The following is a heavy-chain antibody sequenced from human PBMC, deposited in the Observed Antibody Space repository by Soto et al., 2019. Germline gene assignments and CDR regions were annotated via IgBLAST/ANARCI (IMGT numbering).Heavy chain of an antibody. D-gene: IGHD2-15*01. CDR1: GFTFDAYT. CDR3: AKDRAVVVVAATVYYDYGMDV. V-gene: IGHV3-43*01. J-gene: IGHJ6*02. Sequence: EVQLVESGGVVVQPGGSLRLSCAASGFTFDAYTMHWVRQAPGKGLEWVSLISWDGGSTYYADSVKGRFTISRDNSKNSLYLQMNSLRTEDTALYYCAKDRAVVVVAATVYYDYGMDVWGQGTTVTVSS. CDR2: ISWDGGST.